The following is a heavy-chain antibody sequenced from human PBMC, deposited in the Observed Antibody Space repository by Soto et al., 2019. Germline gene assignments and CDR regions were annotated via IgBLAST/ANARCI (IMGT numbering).Heavy chain of an antibody. CDR3: ARIRGDGDFRGYYYGMDV. V-gene: IGHV2-26*01. D-gene: IGHD4-17*01. Sequence: SGPTLVNPTETLTLTCTVSGFSLSNATMGVSWVRQSPGKALEWLAHIFSDDGKSYNTSLKTRVTISKDTSKSQVVLTMTNMDPVDTGTYYCARIRGDGDFRGYYYGMDVWGQGTTVTVSS. J-gene: IGHJ6*02. CDR1: GFSLSNATMG. CDR2: IFSDDGK.